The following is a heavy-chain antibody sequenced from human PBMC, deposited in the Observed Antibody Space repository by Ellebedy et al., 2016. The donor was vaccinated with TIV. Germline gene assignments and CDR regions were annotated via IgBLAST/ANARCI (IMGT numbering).Heavy chain of an antibody. CDR2: ISSSSSTI. CDR3: ARELSDRSPDAFDI. V-gene: IGHV3-48*02. J-gene: IGHJ3*02. Sequence: GGSLRLXXAASGFTFSSYSMNWVRQAPGKGLEWVSYISSSSSTIYYADSVKGRFTISRDNAKNSLYLQMNSLRDEDTAVYYCARELSDRSPDAFDIWGQGTMVTVSS. CDR1: GFTFSSYS.